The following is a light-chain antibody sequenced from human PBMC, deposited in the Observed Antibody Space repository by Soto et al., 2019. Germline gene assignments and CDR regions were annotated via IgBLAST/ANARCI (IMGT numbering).Light chain of an antibody. CDR1: QSVYSN. CDR2: DAS. J-gene: IGKJ2*01. V-gene: IGKV3-15*01. CDR3: LQFNNWPYT. Sequence: EIVMTQSPATLSVSPGDRATLSCRASQSVYSNLAWYQQKPGRAPRLLIYDASARATGVPARFSGRGSGTEFTLTISGLQSEDFAVYYCLQFNNWPYTFGQGTKVDIK.